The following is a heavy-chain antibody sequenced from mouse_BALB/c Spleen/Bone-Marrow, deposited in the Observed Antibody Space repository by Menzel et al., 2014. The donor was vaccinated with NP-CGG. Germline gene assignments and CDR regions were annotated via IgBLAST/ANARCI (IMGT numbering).Heavy chain of an antibody. Sequence: VQLQQSGPQVVRPGASVKISCEASGYSFTSYWMHWVKQRPGQGLEWIGMIDPSDSETRLNQKFKDEATLTVDKSSSTAYMQLSSPTSEDSAVYYGARVGLRLPYYFDYWGQGTTLTVSS. V-gene: IGHV1S126*01. CDR2: IDPSDSET. D-gene: IGHD1-2*01. CDR3: ARVGLRLPYYFDY. CDR1: GYSFTSYW. J-gene: IGHJ2*01.